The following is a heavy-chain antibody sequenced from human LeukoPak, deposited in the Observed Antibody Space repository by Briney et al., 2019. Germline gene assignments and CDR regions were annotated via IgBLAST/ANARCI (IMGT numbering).Heavy chain of an antibody. V-gene: IGHV1-8*01. CDR2: MNPDSGDT. J-gene: IGHJ3*01. CDR1: GYIFRSYD. D-gene: IGHD2-15*01. CDR3: AREDIVMSNDAFDP. Sequence: ASVKVSCKASGYIFRSYDINWVRQAPGQVLEWMGWMNPDSGDTGYAQKFQGRVTMTRNTSINTAYMELSSLRSEDTAIYYCAREDIVMSNDAFDPWGQGTLVTVSS.